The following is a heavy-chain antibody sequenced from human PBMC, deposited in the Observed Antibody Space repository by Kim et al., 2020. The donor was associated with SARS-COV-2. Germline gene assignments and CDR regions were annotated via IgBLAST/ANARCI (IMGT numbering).Heavy chain of an antibody. J-gene: IGHJ3*02. CDR3: ARPGGAFDI. V-gene: IGHV4-39*01. CDR2: IYYSGST. Sequence: SETLSLTCTVSGGSISSSSYYWGWIRQPPGKGLEWIGSIYYSGSTYYNPSLKSRVTISVDTSKNQFSLKPSSVTAADTAVYYCARPGGAFDIWGQGTMVTVSS. CDR1: GGSISSSSYY.